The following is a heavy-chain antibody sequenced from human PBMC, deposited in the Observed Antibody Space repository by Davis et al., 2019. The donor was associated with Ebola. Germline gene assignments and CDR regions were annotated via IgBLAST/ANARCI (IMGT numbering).Heavy chain of an antibody. J-gene: IGHJ4*02. Sequence: PSETLSLTCTVSGGSISSYYWNWIRQPPGKGLEWVGIIYDSGRTNYNPSLKSRVTISADTSKNQFSLNLRSVTAADTAVYYCVRFGRGAYWGQGTLVTVSS. CDR2: IYDSGRT. CDR3: VRFGRGAY. CDR1: GGSISSYY. V-gene: IGHV4-59*01. D-gene: IGHD3-16*01.